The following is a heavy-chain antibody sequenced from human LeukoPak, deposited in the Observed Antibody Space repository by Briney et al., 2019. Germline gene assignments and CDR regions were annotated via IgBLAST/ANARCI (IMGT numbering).Heavy chain of an antibody. CDR2: IYYSGST. CDR3: AREGYGMDV. V-gene: IGHV4-39*07. J-gene: IGHJ6*02. CDR1: GGSISYY. Sequence: SETLSLTCTVSGGSISYYWGWIRQPPGKGLEWIGSIYYSGSTYYNPSLKSRVTISVDTSKNQFSLKLSSVTAADTAVYYCAREGYGMDVWGQGTTVTVSS.